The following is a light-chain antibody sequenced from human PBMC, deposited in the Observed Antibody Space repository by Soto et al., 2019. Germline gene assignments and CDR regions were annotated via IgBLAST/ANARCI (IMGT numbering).Light chain of an antibody. CDR3: QQYGSSPGT. CDR1: QSVSRSN. Sequence: EIVLTQSPGTLSLSPGERATLSCRASQSVSRSNLAWYQQKPGQAPRLLIYSASSRTAGTPARFSGSGTGTDFTLTISGLEPEDFAVYYCQQYGSSPGTFGQGTKVEIK. CDR2: SAS. V-gene: IGKV3-20*01. J-gene: IGKJ1*01.